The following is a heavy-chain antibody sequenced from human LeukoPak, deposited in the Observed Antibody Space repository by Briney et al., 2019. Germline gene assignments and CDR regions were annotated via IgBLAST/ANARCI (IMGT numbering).Heavy chain of an antibody. V-gene: IGHV4-59*01. D-gene: IGHD6-19*01. J-gene: IGHJ4*02. CDR3: AREGYTSGWYKTDY. Sequence: SETLSLTCTVSGGSISSYYWSWIRRPPGKGLEWIGYIYYSGSTNYNPSLKSQVTMSVDTSKNQFSLRLSSVTAADTAVYYCAREGYTSGWYKTDYWGQGTLVTVSS. CDR1: GGSISSYY. CDR2: IYYSGST.